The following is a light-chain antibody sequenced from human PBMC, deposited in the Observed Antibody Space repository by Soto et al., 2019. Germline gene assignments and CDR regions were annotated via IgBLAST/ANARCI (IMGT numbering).Light chain of an antibody. CDR1: TSNFGTKS. CDR2: NSD. CDR3: ASWDDTLHGPL. Sequence: QSMLTQPPSASGTPGQRVTISCSGATSNFGTKSVNWYQHLPGAAPRLLIYNSDQRPSGVPDRFSGSKSGTSASLAISGLQSADEGDYFCASWDDTLHGPLFGGGTQLTVL. J-gene: IGLJ7*01. V-gene: IGLV1-44*01.